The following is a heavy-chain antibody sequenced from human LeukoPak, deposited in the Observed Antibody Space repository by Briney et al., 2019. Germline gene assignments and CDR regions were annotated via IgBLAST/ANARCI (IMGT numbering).Heavy chain of an antibody. J-gene: IGHJ4*02. CDR2: ISGSGGST. CDR3: AKGEGAYYSDSSTYSAPFEH. D-gene: IGHD3-22*01. CDR1: GFTFSSYA. V-gene: IGHV3-23*01. Sequence: GGSLRLSCAASGFTFSSYAINWVRQAPGKGLEWVSGISGSGGSTYYADPVKGRFTISRDNSKNTLYLQMNSLRAEDTAVYYCAKGEGAYYSDSSTYSAPFEHWGQGTLVTVSS.